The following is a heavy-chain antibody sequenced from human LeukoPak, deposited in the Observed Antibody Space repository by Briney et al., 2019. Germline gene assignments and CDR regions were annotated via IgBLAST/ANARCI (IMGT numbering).Heavy chain of an antibody. D-gene: IGHD3-3*01. CDR2: ISGSGGST. CDR1: GFTFSSYA. J-gene: IGHJ4*02. CDR3: AKGSGYYPILDY. V-gene: IGHV3-23*01. Sequence: PGGSLRLSCAASGFTFSSYAMSWVRQAPGKGLEWVSAISGSGGSTYYADSVKGRFTISRDNSKNTLYLQMNSLRAEDTAVYYRAKGSGYYPILDYWGQGTLVTLSS.